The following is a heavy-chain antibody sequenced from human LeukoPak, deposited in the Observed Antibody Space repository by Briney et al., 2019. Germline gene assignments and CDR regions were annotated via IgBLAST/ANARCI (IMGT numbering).Heavy chain of an antibody. CDR1: GYTFTNYG. J-gene: IGHJ1*01. CDR3: ARVVQSTDSSGFYLPEYFQH. D-gene: IGHD3-22*01. V-gene: IGHV1-18*01. Sequence: ASVKVSCKASGYTFTNYGISWVRQAPGQGLEWMGWISGYNGHTNYAQKLQGRVTMTTDTSTSTAYMELRSLRSDDTAVYYCARVVQSTDSSGFYLPEYFQHWGQGTLVTVSS. CDR2: ISGYNGHT.